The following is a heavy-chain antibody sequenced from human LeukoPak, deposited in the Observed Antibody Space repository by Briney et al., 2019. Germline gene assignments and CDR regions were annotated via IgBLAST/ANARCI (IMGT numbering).Heavy chain of an antibody. CDR2: ISSSSSYI. CDR3: ARDQGLRYFDWLLYPLGY. CDR1: GFTFSSYS. J-gene: IGHJ4*02. D-gene: IGHD3-9*01. V-gene: IGHV3-21*01. Sequence: GGSLRLSCAASGFTFSSYSMNWVRQAPGKGLEWVSSISSSSSYIYYADSVKGRFTISRDNAKNSLYLQMNSLRAEDTAVYYCARDQGLRYFDWLLYPLGYWGQGTLVTVSS.